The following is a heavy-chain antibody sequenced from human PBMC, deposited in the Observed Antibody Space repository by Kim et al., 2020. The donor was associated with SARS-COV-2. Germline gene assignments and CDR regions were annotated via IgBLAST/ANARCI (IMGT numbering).Heavy chain of an antibody. CDR2: IYYSGST. D-gene: IGHD3-9*01. J-gene: IGHJ6*02. V-gene: IGHV4-59*08. Sequence: SETLSLTCTVSGGSISSYYWSWIRQPPGKGLEWIGYIYYSGSTNYNPSLKSRVTISVDTSKNQFSLKLSSVTAADTAVYYCAGLPLGDILTDHPYYYGMDGWGQGTTVTVSS. CDR1: GGSISSYY. CDR3: AGLPLGDILTDHPYYYGMDG.